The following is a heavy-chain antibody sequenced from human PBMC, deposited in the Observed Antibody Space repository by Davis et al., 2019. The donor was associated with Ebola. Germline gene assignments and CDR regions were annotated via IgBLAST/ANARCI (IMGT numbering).Heavy chain of an antibody. V-gene: IGHV1-8*03. CDR3: ARDRLVVPAAKFRYYYYGMDV. CDR1: GYTFTSYD. CDR2: MNPNSGNT. J-gene: IGHJ6*02. D-gene: IGHD2-2*01. Sequence: ASVKVSCKASGYTFTSYDINWVRQATGQGLEWMGWMNPNSGNTGYAQKFQGRVTITRNTSISTAYMELSSLRSDDTAVYYCARDRLVVPAAKFRYYYYGMDVWGQGTTVTVSS.